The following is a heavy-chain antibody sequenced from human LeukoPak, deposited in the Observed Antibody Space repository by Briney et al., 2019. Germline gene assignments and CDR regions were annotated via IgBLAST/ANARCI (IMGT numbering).Heavy chain of an antibody. CDR1: GGSISSSSYY. J-gene: IGHJ2*01. V-gene: IGHV4-39*01. CDR3: ARRFGGQYQPRVYHYWYFDL. D-gene: IGHD2-2*01. CDR2: IYCSGST. Sequence: SETLSLTCTVSGGSISSSSYYWGWIRQPPGKGLEWIGSIYCSGSTYYNPSLKSRVTISVDTSKNQFSLKLSSVTAADTAVYYCARRFGGQYQPRVYHYWYFDLWGRGTLVTVSS.